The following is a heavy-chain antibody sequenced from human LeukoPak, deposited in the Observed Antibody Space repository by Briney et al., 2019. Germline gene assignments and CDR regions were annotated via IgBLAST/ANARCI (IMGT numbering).Heavy chain of an antibody. Sequence: GGSLRLSCAASGFTFSTYWMHWVRQAPGMGLMWVSRIKSDGSTNYADSVKGRFTIPRDNAKNTVSLQMNSLRAEDTGVYYCARAPSEIGGYYPEYFRHWGQGTLVTVSS. CDR1: GFTFSTYW. D-gene: IGHD3-22*01. CDR2: IKSDGST. CDR3: ARAPSEIGGYYPEYFRH. J-gene: IGHJ1*01. V-gene: IGHV3-74*01.